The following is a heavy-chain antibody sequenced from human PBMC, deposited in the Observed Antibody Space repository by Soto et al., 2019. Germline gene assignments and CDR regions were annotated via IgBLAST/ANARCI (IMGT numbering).Heavy chain of an antibody. CDR1: GGSISSYY. J-gene: IGHJ4*02. Sequence: LETLSLTCTVSGGSISSYYWSWIRQPPGKGLEWIGYIYYSGSTNYNPSLKSRVTISVDTSKNQFSLKLSSVTAADTAVYYCARGPAKYYFDYWGQGTLVTVSS. D-gene: IGHD2-2*01. CDR2: IYYSGST. CDR3: ARGPAKYYFDY. V-gene: IGHV4-59*01.